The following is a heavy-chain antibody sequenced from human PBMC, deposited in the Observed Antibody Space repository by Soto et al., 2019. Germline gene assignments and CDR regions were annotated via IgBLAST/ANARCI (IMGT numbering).Heavy chain of an antibody. CDR3: ASSPYLLLLFGEPGVFDY. CDR1: GFTFTTYS. V-gene: IGHV3-21*01. D-gene: IGHD3-10*01. CDR2: ISSSGSYI. J-gene: IGHJ4*02. Sequence: EVQLVESGGGLVKPGGSLRLSCAASGFTFTTYSMTWVRQAPGKGLEWVSSISSSGSYIYYADSVKGRFTISRDNAKNSLNMQMHSRGPEATALYYCASSPYLLLLFGEPGVFDYWGPGTLVTLSS.